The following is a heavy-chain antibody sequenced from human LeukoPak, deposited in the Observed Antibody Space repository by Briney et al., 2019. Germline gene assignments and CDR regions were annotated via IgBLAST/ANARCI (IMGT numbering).Heavy chain of an antibody. D-gene: IGHD1-1*01. CDR1: GFTFSRYW. V-gene: IGHV3-7*01. CDR3: ARGQDWNHDY. Sequence: PGGSLRLSCAASGFTFSRYWMSWVRQAPGKGLEWVANIREDGSDKYYVNSVKGRFTISRDNAKNSLYLQMNSLRDEDTAVYYCARGQDWNHDYWGQGTLVTVSS. J-gene: IGHJ4*02. CDR2: IREDGSDK.